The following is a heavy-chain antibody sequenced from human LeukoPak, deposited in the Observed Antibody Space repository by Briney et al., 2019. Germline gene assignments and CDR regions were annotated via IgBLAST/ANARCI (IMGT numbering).Heavy chain of an antibody. CDR3: ARDGSDMGDY. Sequence: GGSLRLSCAASGFTFSSYGMSWVRQAPGQGLEWVAHIKQDGSERNYVDSVKGRFTISRDNAKNSLYLQMNSLRVEDTAVYYCARDGSDMGDYWGQGTLVTVSS. D-gene: IGHD2-21*01. CDR2: IKQDGSER. V-gene: IGHV3-7*03. J-gene: IGHJ4*02. CDR1: GFTFSSYG.